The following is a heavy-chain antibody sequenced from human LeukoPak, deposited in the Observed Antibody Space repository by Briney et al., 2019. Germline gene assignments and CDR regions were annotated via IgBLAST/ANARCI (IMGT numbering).Heavy chain of an antibody. D-gene: IGHD1-14*01. V-gene: IGHV4-38-2*02. Sequence: SETLSLTCTVSGHSISTNSYWAWIRQPPGKGLEWIGCISNTGKTQYKSSLTSRVTMSMDTSKNQFSLKMHSVTAADSAFYYCARNHGGHDPWGQGTLVTVSS. CDR3: ARNHGGHDP. J-gene: IGHJ5*02. CDR1: GHSISTNSY. CDR2: ISNTGKT.